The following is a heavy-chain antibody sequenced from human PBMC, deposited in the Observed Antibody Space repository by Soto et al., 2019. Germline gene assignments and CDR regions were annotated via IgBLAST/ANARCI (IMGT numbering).Heavy chain of an antibody. Sequence: PSETLSLTCGVYGGSFRNYYWIWVRQPPGKGLEWIGEVNHSVEATYNPSLQSRVTVSLDTSNNHFSLKMTSVTAADTAMYFCARAESFTRSWFDTCGQGTRV. J-gene: IGHJ5*02. CDR3: ARAESFTRSWFDT. CDR2: VNHSVEA. CDR1: GGSFRNYY. D-gene: IGHD3-3*01. V-gene: IGHV4-34*01.